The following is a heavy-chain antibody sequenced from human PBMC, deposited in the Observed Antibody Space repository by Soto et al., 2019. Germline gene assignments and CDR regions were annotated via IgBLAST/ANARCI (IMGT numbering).Heavy chain of an antibody. D-gene: IGHD2-21*01. Sequence: PGGSLRLSCADSGCTFSSDGMGLVRQAPGRGLEWVSAISGSSSYIYYADSVKGRITISRDNAKNSLFLQMNSLRAEDTAVYYCARDGGDYFAHAFDIWGQGTMVTVSS. V-gene: IGHV3-21*01. CDR3: ARDGGDYFAHAFDI. J-gene: IGHJ3*02. CDR2: ISGSSSYI. CDR1: GCTFSSDG.